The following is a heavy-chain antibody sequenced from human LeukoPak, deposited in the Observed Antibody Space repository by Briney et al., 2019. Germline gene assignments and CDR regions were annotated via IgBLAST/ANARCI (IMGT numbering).Heavy chain of an antibody. Sequence: GGSLRLSCAASGFTFSSYAMSWVRQAPGKGLEWVSAISGSGGSTYYADPVKGRFTISRDNSKNTLYLQMNSLRAEDTAVYYCAKGWEYYYGMDVWGQGTTVTVSS. D-gene: IGHD1-26*01. J-gene: IGHJ6*02. CDR2: ISGSGGST. V-gene: IGHV3-23*01. CDR3: AKGWEYYYGMDV. CDR1: GFTFSSYA.